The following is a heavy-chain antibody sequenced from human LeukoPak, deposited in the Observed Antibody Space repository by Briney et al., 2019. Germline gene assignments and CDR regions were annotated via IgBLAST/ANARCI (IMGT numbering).Heavy chain of an antibody. CDR1: GGSISPFY. D-gene: IGHD2-15*01. CDR3: ARRACSGGSCLDS. J-gene: IGHJ4*02. V-gene: IGHV4-59*01. Sequence: SETLSLTCTVSGGSISPFYWSWIRQPPGEGLEWSAHVYHSGTTNYHSSLKSRVAISADTSRKQFSLGLTSVTAAETAVYYCARRACSGGSCLDSWGQGILVTVSS. CDR2: VYHSGTT.